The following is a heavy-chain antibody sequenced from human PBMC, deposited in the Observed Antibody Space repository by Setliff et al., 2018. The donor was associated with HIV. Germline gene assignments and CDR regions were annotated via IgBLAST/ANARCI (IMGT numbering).Heavy chain of an antibody. Sequence: GESLKISCAASGFTFDDYAMHWVRQVPGKGLEWVSLISWDGGSTYYSGSVKGRFTISRDNRKNSLFLQMNSLRAEDTAFYYCAKDTYTNGWHTSNFYHYGLEVWGQGTTVTVSS. V-gene: IGHV3-43D*03. J-gene: IGHJ6*02. D-gene: IGHD6-19*01. CDR1: GFTFDDYA. CDR3: AKDTYTNGWHTSNFYHYGLEV. CDR2: ISWDGGST.